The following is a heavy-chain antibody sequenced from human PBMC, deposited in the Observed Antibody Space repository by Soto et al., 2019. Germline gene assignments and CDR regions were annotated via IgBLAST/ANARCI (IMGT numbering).Heavy chain of an antibody. D-gene: IGHD1-26*01. Sequence: EVQLVESGGGLVQPGGSLRLSCAASGFTFSDHYMDWVRQAPGKGLEWVGRSRNKANSYSTEYAASVKGRFTISRDESKKSLYLQMNSLKTEDTAVYYCSSFRGSYTRGLDYWGQGTLVTVSS. CDR2: SRNKANSYST. V-gene: IGHV3-72*01. J-gene: IGHJ4*02. CDR3: SSFRGSYTRGLDY. CDR1: GFTFSDHY.